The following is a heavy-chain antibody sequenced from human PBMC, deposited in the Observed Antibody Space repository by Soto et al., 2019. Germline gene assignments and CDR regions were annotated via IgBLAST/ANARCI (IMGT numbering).Heavy chain of an antibody. V-gene: IGHV3-30*18. D-gene: IGHD3-22*01. Sequence: RGSLRLSCAAYGFTFSSYGMHWFLQSPGKVLEWVAVISYDGSNTYYADSVKGRFTISRDNSKNTLYLQMNSLRAEDTAVYYCAKDRVYDSSGPDYWGQGTLVTVSS. CDR3: AKDRVYDSSGPDY. CDR1: GFTFSSYG. CDR2: ISYDGSNT. J-gene: IGHJ4*02.